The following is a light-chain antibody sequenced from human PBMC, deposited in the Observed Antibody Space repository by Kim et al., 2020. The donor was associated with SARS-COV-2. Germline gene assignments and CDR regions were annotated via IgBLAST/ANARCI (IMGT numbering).Light chain of an antibody. CDR1: SSDIGGYNF. CDR3: CSYAGNYTLL. V-gene: IGLV2-11*01. CDR2: DVS. J-gene: IGLJ2*01. Sequence: GQSVTISCTGTSSDIGGYNFVSWYRHHPGKAPKVMIYDVSKRPSGVPDHFSGSKSGNTASLTISGLQAEDEADYYCCSYAGNYTLLFGGGTQLTVL.